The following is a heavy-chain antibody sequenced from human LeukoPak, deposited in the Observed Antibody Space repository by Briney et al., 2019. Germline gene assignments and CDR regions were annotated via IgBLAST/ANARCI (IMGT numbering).Heavy chain of an antibody. J-gene: IGHJ4*02. Sequence: GGSLRLSCAASGFTFSSYGMDWVRQAPGKGLEWVAVISDDGSNKYYADSGKGRFTIARDNSKNTLYLQMKSLRAEDTAVYYCAKDFVVVPGLVNYFDYWGQGTLVTVSS. V-gene: IGHV3-30*18. D-gene: IGHD2-2*01. CDR3: AKDFVVVPGLVNYFDY. CDR2: ISDDGSNK. CDR1: GFTFSSYG.